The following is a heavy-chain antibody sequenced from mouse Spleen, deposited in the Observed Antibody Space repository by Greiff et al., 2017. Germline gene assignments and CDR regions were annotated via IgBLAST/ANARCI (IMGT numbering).Heavy chain of an antibody. V-gene: IGHV1-50*01. D-gene: IGHD2-5*01. Sequence: VQLQQPGAELVKPGASVKLSCKASGYTFTSYWMQWVKQRPGQGLEWIGEIDPSDSYTNYNQKFKGKATLTVDTSSSTAYMQLSSLTSEDSAVYYCAPYSNYDYFDYWGQGTTLTVSS. J-gene: IGHJ2*01. CDR3: APYSNYDYFDY. CDR1: GYTFTSYW. CDR2: IDPSDSYT.